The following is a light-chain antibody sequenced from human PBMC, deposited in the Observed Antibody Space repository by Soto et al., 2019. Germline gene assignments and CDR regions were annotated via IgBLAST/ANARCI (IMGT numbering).Light chain of an antibody. J-gene: IGLJ1*01. V-gene: IGLV2-8*02. CDR1: RSDVGDYKY. Sequence: QSVLTQPPSASRSPGQSVTISCTGSRSDVGDYKYVSWYQQYPGKAPKLIIYEVNRRPSGVPDRFSGSKSDNAASLTVSGLQAEDEADYYCCSYAGSSYVFGSGTKVTVL. CDR3: CSYAGSSYV. CDR2: EVN.